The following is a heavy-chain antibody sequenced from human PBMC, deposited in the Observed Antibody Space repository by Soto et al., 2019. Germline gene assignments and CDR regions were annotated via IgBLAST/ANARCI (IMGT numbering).Heavy chain of an antibody. D-gene: IGHD2-2*01. Sequence: EVQLVETGGGLIQPGGSLRLSCAASGFTVSNTYMTWVRQPPGKGLECVSVIYTAGGTNYADSVKGRFIISRDNSKNTLYLRMNSLRAEDTAVYYCARALPVAKGGFDPEGQGTLVTVSS. J-gene: IGHJ5*02. CDR3: ARALPVAKGGFDP. V-gene: IGHV3-53*02. CDR1: GFTVSNTY. CDR2: IYTAGGT.